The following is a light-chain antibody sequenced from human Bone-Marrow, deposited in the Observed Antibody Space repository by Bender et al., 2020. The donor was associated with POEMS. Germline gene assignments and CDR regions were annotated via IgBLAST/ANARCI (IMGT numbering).Light chain of an antibody. V-gene: IGLV1-44*01. Sequence: QSVLTQPPSASGTPGQSVIISCSGTDSNFGGNNVNWYQHLPGTAPRLVVYSNYQRPSGVPARFSGSKSGTSASLAISDIQSEDEAVYFCAAFDGNLNGPVFGGGTKLTVL. CDR3: AAFDGNLNGPV. J-gene: IGLJ3*02. CDR1: DSNFGGNN. CDR2: SNY.